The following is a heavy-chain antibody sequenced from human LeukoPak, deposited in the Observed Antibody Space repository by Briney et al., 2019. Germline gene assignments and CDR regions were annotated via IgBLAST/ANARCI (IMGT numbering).Heavy chain of an antibody. CDR3: AKDPLAVTTRFDY. J-gene: IGHJ4*02. D-gene: IGHD2-21*02. CDR2: ISGSGGST. CDR1: GLTFSSYA. V-gene: IGHV3-23*01. Sequence: GGSLRLSCAASGLTFSSYAMSWVRQAPGKGLEWVSAISGSGGSTYYADSVKGRFTISRDNSKNTLYLQMNSLRAEDTAVYYCAKDPLAVTTRFDYWGQGTLVTVSS.